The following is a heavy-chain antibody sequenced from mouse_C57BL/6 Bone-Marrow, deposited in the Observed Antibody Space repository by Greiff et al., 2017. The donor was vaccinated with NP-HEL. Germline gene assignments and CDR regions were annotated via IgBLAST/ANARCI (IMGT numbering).Heavy chain of an antibody. CDR1: GYTFTDYN. V-gene: IGHV1-22*01. CDR2: INPNNGGT. J-gene: IGHJ4*01. CDR3: ARPYYGSSYFYAMDY. D-gene: IGHD1-1*01. Sequence: VQLKESGPELVKPGASVKMSCKASGYTFTDYNMHWVKQSHGKSLEWIGYINPNNGGTSYNQKFKGKATLTVNKSSSTAYMELRSLTSEDSAVYYCARPYYGSSYFYAMDYWGQGTSVTVSS.